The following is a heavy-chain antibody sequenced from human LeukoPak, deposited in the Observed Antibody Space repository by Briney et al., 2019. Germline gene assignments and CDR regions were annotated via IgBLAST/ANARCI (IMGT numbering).Heavy chain of an antibody. V-gene: IGHV3-53*01. Sequence: GGSLRLSCAASGFTVSSNYMSWVRQAPGKGLEWVSVIYSGGSTYYADSVKGRFTISRDNSKNTLYLQMNSLRAEDTAVYYCARVYRSSSGYCFDYWAQGTLVTVSS. CDR3: ARVYRSSSGYCFDY. D-gene: IGHD6-6*01. J-gene: IGHJ4*02. CDR2: IYSGGST. CDR1: GFTVSSNY.